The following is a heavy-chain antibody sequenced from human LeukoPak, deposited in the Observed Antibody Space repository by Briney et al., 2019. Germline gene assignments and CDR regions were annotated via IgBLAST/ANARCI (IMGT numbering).Heavy chain of an antibody. CDR3: ARGRGYYDSSTLDY. J-gene: IGHJ4*02. CDR2: IYYSGST. CDR1: GGSVRSADFY. D-gene: IGHD3-22*01. V-gene: IGHV4-30-4*01. Sequence: SQTLSLTCTVSGGSVRSADFYWTWIRQPPGKGLEWIGYIYYSGSTNYNPSLKSRVTISIDTSKNQFSLKLSSVTAADTAVYYCARGRGYYDSSTLDYWGQGTLVTVSS.